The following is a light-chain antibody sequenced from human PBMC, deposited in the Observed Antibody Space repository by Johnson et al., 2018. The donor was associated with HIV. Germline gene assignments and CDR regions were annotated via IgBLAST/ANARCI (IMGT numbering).Light chain of an antibody. CDR3: GTWDRSLSAGV. CDR2: ENN. J-gene: IGLJ1*01. V-gene: IGLV1-51*02. Sequence: QSVLSQPPSVSAAPGQKVTISCSGSSSNIGNNYVSWYQQLPGTAPKLLIYENNKRPSGIPDRFSVSKFGTSATLGITALQTGDEAEYYCGTWDRSLSAGVFGTGTKVTV. CDR1: SSNIGNNY.